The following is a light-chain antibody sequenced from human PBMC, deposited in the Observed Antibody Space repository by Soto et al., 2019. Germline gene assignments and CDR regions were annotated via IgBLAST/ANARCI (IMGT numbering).Light chain of an antibody. CDR3: SSYAGSNILV. J-gene: IGLJ3*02. CDR1: SSDVGGYNY. V-gene: IGLV2-8*01. Sequence: QSALTQPPSESGSPGQSVTISCTGTSSDVGGYNYVSWYQQHPGKVPKLMIYEVTKRPSGVPDRFSGSKSGNTASLTVSGLQAEDEADYYCSSYAGSNILVFGGGTKVTVL. CDR2: EVT.